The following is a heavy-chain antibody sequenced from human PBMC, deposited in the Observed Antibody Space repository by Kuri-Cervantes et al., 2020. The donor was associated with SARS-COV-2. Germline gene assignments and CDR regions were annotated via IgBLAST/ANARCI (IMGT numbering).Heavy chain of an antibody. D-gene: IGHD3-10*01. CDR1: GYSFTSYW. Sequence: KVSCKGSGYSFTSYWISWVRQMPGKGLEWMGRIDPSDSYTNYSPSFQGHVTISADKSISTAYLQWSSLTASDTAMYYCAGNYYGSGKWGQGTLVTVSS. CDR2: IDPSDSYT. J-gene: IGHJ4*02. CDR3: AGNYYGSGK. V-gene: IGHV5-10-1*01.